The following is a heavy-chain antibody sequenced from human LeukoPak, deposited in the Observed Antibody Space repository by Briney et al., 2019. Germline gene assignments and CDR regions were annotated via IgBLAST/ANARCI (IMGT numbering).Heavy chain of an antibody. CDR3: ARGARVVVVAALYNWFDP. CDR1: GGTFSSYA. J-gene: IGHJ5*02. V-gene: IGHV1-69*01. Sequence: SVKVSCKASGGTFSSYAISWVRQAPGQGLEWMGGIIPIFGTANYAQKFQGRVTITADESTGTAYMELSSLRSEDTAVYYCARGARVVVVAALYNWFDPWGQGTLVTVSS. CDR2: IIPIFGTA. D-gene: IGHD2-15*01.